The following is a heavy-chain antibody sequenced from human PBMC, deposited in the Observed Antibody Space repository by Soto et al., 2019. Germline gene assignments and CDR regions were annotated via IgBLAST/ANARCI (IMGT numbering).Heavy chain of an antibody. J-gene: IGHJ4*02. CDR2: INHSGRT. CDR1: GGSFSGYY. Sequence: SETLSLTCAVYGGSFSGYYWSWIRQPPGKGLEWIGEINHSGRTNYNPSLKSRVTISVDTSKNQFSLKLSSVTAADTAVYYCARGRRDIVVVVAASHGVFDYWGQGTLVTVSS. D-gene: IGHD2-15*01. CDR3: ARGRRDIVVVVAASHGVFDY. V-gene: IGHV4-34*01.